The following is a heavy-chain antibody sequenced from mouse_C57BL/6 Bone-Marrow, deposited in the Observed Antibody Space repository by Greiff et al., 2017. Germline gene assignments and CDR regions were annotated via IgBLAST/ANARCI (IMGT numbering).Heavy chain of an antibody. D-gene: IGHD2-4*01. CDR3: AKVDLYDYDGSFAY. J-gene: IGHJ3*01. V-gene: IGHV2-5*01. Sequence: VQLQQSGPGLVQPSQSLSITCTVSGFSLTSYGVHWVRQSPGKGLEWLGVIWRGGSTDYNAAFMSRLSITKDNSKSQVFFKMNSLQADDTAIYYCAKVDLYDYDGSFAYWGQGTLVTVSA. CDR1: GFSLTSYG. CDR2: IWRGGST.